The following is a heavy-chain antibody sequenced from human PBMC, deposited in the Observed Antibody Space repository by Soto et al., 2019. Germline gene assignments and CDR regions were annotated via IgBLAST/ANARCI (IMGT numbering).Heavy chain of an antibody. D-gene: IGHD2-2*01. CDR2: ISSSSSYI. Sequence: GGSLRLSCAASGFTFSSYSMNWVRQAPGKGLEWVSSISSSSSYIYYADSVKGRFTISRDNAKNSLYLQMNSLRAEDTAVYYCARDQPALQYQLDHYYGMDVWGQGTTVTVSS. V-gene: IGHV3-21*01. CDR3: ARDQPALQYQLDHYYGMDV. CDR1: GFTFSSYS. J-gene: IGHJ6*02.